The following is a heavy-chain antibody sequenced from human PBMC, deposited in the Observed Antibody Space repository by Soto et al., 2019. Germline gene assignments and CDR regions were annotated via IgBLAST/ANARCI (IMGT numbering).Heavy chain of an antibody. CDR3: ARRGPGTYFDY. V-gene: IGHV3-23*01. CDR2: ISGSGGST. CDR1: GFTFSSYA. D-gene: IGHD6-13*01. Sequence: EVQLLESGGGLVQPGGSLRLSCAASGFTFSSYAMNWVRQAPGKGLEWVSVISGSGGSTYYADSVKGRFTISRDNSKNTVYLQMNSLRAEDTAVYYCARRGPGTYFDYWGQGTLVTVSS. J-gene: IGHJ4*02.